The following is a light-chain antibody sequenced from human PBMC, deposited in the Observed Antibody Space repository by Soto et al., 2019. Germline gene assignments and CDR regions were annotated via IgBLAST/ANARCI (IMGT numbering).Light chain of an antibody. CDR3: VLYMRSGLRV. CDR1: SGSVSVSNY. V-gene: IGLV8-61*01. CDR2: STN. J-gene: IGLJ2*01. Sequence: QTEVTQEPSFSVSPGATVTLTCGLSSGSVSVSNYPSWYQQTPGQAPRMLMYSTNTRSSGVPDRFSGSILGNKAALTITGAQADDESDYYCVLYMRSGLRVFGGGTKLTVL.